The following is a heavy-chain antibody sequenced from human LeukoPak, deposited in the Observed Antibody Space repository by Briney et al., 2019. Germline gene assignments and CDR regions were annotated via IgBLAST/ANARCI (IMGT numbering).Heavy chain of an antibody. CDR2: ISRSGDTI. CDR3: ARDSASDY. J-gene: IGHJ4*02. D-gene: IGHD2-15*01. CDR1: GFTFSRYE. V-gene: IGHV3-48*03. Sequence: GGSLRLSCAASGFTFSRYEMNWVRQAPGKGLEWVSYISRSGDTIYFADSVKGRFTISRDNAKNSLYLQISSLRAEDTAVYYCARDSASDYWGQGTLVTVS.